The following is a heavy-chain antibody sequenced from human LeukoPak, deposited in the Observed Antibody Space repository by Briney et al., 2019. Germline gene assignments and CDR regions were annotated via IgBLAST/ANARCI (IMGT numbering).Heavy chain of an antibody. CDR2: ISSTGSTI. J-gene: IGHJ4*02. Sequence: GGSLRLSCAASGFTFSDYYMTWIRQAPGKGLEWVSYISSTGSTIYYADSVKGRFTISRDNAKNSLYLQMNSLRAEDTAVYYCARLGLAPTYFDYWGQGTLVTVSS. CDR3: ARLGLAPTYFDY. V-gene: IGHV3-11*01. D-gene: IGHD6-19*01. CDR1: GFTFSDYY.